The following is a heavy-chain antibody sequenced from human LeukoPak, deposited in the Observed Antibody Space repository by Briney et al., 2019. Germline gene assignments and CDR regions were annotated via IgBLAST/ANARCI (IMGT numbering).Heavy chain of an antibody. CDR3: ARGGAGFDWLLYTY. CDR2: IYYSGST. CDR1: GGSISSYY. V-gene: IGHV4-59*01. Sequence: SETLSLTCTVSGGSISSYYWSWIRQPPGKGLEWIGYIYYSGSTNYNPSLKSRVTISVDRPKNQFSLKLSSVTAADTAVYYCARGGAGFDWLLYTYWGQGTLVTVSS. D-gene: IGHD3-9*01. J-gene: IGHJ4*02.